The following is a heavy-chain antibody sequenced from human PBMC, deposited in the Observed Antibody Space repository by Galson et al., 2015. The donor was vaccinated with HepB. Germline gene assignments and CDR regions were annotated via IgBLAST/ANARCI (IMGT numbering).Heavy chain of an antibody. Sequence: SLRLSCAASGFTFSGSAIHWVRQTSGKGLEWVGRIRSKASNYATAYAASLKGRFTISRDDSKNTAYLHMKSLKTEDTAVYYCIRMADLSGYSSTWGQGTLATVSS. CDR3: IRMADLSGYSST. CDR1: GFTFSGSA. V-gene: IGHV3-73*01. D-gene: IGHD6-13*01. CDR2: IRSKASNYAT. J-gene: IGHJ4*02.